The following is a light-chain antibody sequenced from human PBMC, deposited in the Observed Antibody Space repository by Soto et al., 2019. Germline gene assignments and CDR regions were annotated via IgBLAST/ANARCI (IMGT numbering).Light chain of an antibody. V-gene: IGKV1-12*02. Sequence: DIQMTQSPSSVSASVGDRVTISCRASEGISNWLAWYQQKPGKAPKLLIYAASSLQTGVPSRFSGSGSGTYFTLTISSLQPEDSATYSCQQAKSFPFTFGGGTKVEIK. CDR1: EGISNW. CDR3: QQAKSFPFT. CDR2: AAS. J-gene: IGKJ4*01.